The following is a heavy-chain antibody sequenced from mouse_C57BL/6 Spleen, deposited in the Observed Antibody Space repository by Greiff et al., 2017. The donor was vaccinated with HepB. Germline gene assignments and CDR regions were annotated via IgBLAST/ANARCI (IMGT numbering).Heavy chain of an antibody. V-gene: IGHV1-15*01. CDR1: GYTFTDYE. D-gene: IGHD1-1*01. Sequence: QVQLQQSGAELVRPGASVTLSCKASGYTFTDYEMHWVKQTPVHGLEWIGAIDPETGGTAYNQKFKGKAILTADKSSSTAYMELRSLTSEDSAVYYCTRLDGSSPFNYWGQGTTLTVSS. CDR2: IDPETGGT. J-gene: IGHJ2*01. CDR3: TRLDGSSPFNY.